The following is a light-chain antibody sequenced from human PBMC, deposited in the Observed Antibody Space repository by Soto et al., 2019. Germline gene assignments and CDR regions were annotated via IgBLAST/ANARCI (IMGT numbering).Light chain of an antibody. V-gene: IGKV1-39*01. CDR2: AAS. Sequence: DIQMTQSPSSLSASVGDRVTITCRASENIARHLNWYQQKPGKAPKLLIYAASSLQNGVPSRFRGGGSGTDFTLTISNLQPEDFATYYCQQSYSTLSITFGQGTRLEIK. CDR3: QQSYSTLSIT. J-gene: IGKJ5*01. CDR1: ENIARH.